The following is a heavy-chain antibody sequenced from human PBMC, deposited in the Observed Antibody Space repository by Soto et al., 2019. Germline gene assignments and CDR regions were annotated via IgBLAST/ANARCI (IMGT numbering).Heavy chain of an antibody. J-gene: IGHJ4*02. D-gene: IGHD2-2*01. CDR2: IWYDGSNK. Sequence: GGSLRLSCAASGFTFSSYGMHWVRQAPGRGLEWVAVIWYDGSNKYYADSVKGRFTISRDNSKNTLYLQMNSLRAEDTAVYYCARGLPAAMGPFDYWGQRTLVTVSS. CDR3: ARGLPAAMGPFDY. CDR1: GFTFSSYG. V-gene: IGHV3-33*01.